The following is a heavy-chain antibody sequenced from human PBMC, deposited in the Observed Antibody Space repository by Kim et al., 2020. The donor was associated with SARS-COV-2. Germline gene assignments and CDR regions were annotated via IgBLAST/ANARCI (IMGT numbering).Heavy chain of an antibody. D-gene: IGHD3-3*01. J-gene: IGHJ6*02. CDR1: GFTFSSYS. V-gene: IGHV3-48*02. CDR2: ISSSSSTI. Sequence: GGSLRLSCAASGFTFSSYSMNWVRQAPGKGLEWVSYISSSSSTIYYADSVKGRFTISRDNAKNSLYLQMNSLRDEDTAVYYCARDWRPGVTIFGVVTHYYYYGMDVWGQGTTVTVSS. CDR3: ARDWRPGVTIFGVVTHYYYYGMDV.